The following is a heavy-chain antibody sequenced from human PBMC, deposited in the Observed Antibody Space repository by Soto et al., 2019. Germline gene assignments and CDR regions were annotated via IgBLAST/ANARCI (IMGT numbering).Heavy chain of an antibody. Sequence: PSETLSLTCAVSGDSISSGGYSWSWIRQPPGKGLEWIGYIYHSGSTYYNPSLKSRVTISVDRSKNQFSLKLSSVTAADTAVYYCARQPRVLRYFDWPSGYFDYWGQGTLVTVSS. D-gene: IGHD3-9*01. CDR1: GDSISSGGYS. CDR2: IYHSGST. J-gene: IGHJ4*02. V-gene: IGHV4-30-2*01. CDR3: ARQPRVLRYFDWPSGYFDY.